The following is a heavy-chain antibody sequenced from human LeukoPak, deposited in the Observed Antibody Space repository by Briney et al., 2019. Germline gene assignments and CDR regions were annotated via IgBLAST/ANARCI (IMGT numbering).Heavy chain of an antibody. D-gene: IGHD1-26*01. CDR2: ISYDGSNK. CDR1: GFTFSSYD. CDR3: AKEGSNGDFDY. Sequence: GSLRLSCAASGFTFSSYDMHWVRQAPGKGLEWVTVISYDGSNKYYGDSVKGRFTISRDNSKNTLYLKMNSLRAEDTAVYYCAKEGSNGDFDYWGQGTLVTVSS. V-gene: IGHV3-30*18. J-gene: IGHJ4*02.